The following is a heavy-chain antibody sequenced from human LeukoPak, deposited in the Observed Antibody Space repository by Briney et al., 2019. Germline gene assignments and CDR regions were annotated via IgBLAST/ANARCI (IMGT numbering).Heavy chain of an antibody. D-gene: IGHD2-21*02. CDR3: ARARIVVGTATYEFFDY. CDR1: GGSISSSSYY. Sequence: SETLSLTCTVSGGSISSSSYYWGWIRQPPGKGLEWIGSIYYSGSTYYNPSLKSRVTISVDTSKNQFSLKLSSVTAADTAVYYCARARIVVGTATYEFFDYWGQGTLVTVSS. V-gene: IGHV4-39*01. CDR2: IYYSGST. J-gene: IGHJ4*02.